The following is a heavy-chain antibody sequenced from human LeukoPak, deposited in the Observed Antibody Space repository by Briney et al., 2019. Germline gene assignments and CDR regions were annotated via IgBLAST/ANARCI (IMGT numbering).Heavy chain of an antibody. D-gene: IGHD6-13*01. V-gene: IGHV3-30*02. J-gene: IGHJ4*02. Sequence: TGGSLRRSCAASGFTFSSYGMHWVRQAPGKGLEWVAFIRYDGSNKYYADSVKGRFTISRDNSKNTLYLQMNSLRAEDTAVYYCAKDYQQQLANWGQGTLVTVSS. CDR1: GFTFSSYG. CDR3: AKDYQQQLAN. CDR2: IRYDGSNK.